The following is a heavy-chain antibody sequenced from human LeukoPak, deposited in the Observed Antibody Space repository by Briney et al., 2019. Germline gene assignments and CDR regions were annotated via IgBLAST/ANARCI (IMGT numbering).Heavy chain of an antibody. CDR2: INHSGST. Sequence: PSETLSLTCAVYGGSFSGYYWSWIRQPPGKGLEWIGEINHSGSTNYNPPLKSRVTISVDTSKNQFSLKLSSVTAADTAVYYCARGLGGWWPEPFAWGQGTLVTVSS. D-gene: IGHD2-8*02. V-gene: IGHV4-34*01. CDR1: GGSFSGYY. J-gene: IGHJ5*02. CDR3: ARGLGGWWPEPFA.